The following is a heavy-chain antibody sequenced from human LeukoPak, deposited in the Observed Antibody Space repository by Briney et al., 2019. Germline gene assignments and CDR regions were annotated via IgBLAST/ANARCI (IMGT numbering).Heavy chain of an antibody. CDR1: GFTFSSYA. Sequence: PGGSLRLSCAASGFTFSSYAMSWVRQAPGKGLEWVANIKQDGSEKYYVDSVKGRFTISRDNAKNSLYLQMNSLRAEDTAVYYCARDADCSSTSCYQAPSGHFQHWGQGTLVTVSS. CDR3: ARDADCSSTSCYQAPSGHFQH. V-gene: IGHV3-7*01. D-gene: IGHD2-2*01. CDR2: IKQDGSEK. J-gene: IGHJ1*01.